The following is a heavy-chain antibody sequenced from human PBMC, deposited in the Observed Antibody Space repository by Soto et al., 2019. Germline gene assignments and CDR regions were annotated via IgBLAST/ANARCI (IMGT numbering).Heavy chain of an antibody. D-gene: IGHD4-17*01. J-gene: IGHJ4*02. CDR3: ASRGTPVAPLDY. CDR1: GGSIRSYY. Sequence: QVQLQESGPGLVEPSETLSLTCTVSGGSIRSYYWSWIRQPPGKGLEWIGNIYYSGSTNYNPSLTSRVPLSVDTSKNQFSLKLSSLTAADTAVYYCASRGTPVAPLDYWGQGTLVTVSS. CDR2: IYYSGST. V-gene: IGHV4-59*08.